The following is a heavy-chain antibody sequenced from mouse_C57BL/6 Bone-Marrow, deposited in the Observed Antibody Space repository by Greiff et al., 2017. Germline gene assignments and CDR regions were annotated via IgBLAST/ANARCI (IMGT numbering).Heavy chain of an antibody. D-gene: IGHD2-1*01. V-gene: IGHV3-6*01. Sequence: EESGPGLVKPSQSLSLTCSVTGYSITSGYYWNWIRQFPGNKLEWMGYISYDGSNNYNPSLKNRISITRDTSKNQFFLKLNALTTEDTATYYCARGLLYSGNYDWYFDVWGTGTTVTVSS. CDR2: ISYDGSN. J-gene: IGHJ1*03. CDR3: ARGLLYSGNYDWYFDV. CDR1: GYSITSGYY.